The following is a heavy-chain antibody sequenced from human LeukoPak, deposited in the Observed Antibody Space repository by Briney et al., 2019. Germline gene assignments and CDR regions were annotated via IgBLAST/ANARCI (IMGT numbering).Heavy chain of an antibody. CDR1: GGSFSGYC. Sequence: SETLSLTCAVYGGSFSGYCWSWIRQPPGKGLEWIGEINHSGSTNYNPSLKSRVTISVDTSKNQFSLKLSSVTAADTAVYYCARVGRPLEGTTGLADYWGQGTLVTVSS. D-gene: IGHD3-3*01. CDR2: INHSGST. J-gene: IGHJ4*02. CDR3: ARVGRPLEGTTGLADY. V-gene: IGHV4-34*01.